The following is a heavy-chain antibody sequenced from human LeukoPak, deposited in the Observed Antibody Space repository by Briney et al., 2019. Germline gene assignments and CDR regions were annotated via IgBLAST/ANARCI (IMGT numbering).Heavy chain of an antibody. V-gene: IGHV3-20*04. CDR1: GLTFDDYG. D-gene: IGHD3-9*01. Sequence: PGGSLRLSCAASGLTFDDYGMSWVRQAPGKGLEWVSGINWNGGSTGYADSVKGRFTISRDNAKNSLYLQMNSLRAEDTALYYCARVGYDILTGYYRAFDYWGQGTLVTVSS. CDR3: ARVGYDILTGYYRAFDY. CDR2: INWNGGST. J-gene: IGHJ4*02.